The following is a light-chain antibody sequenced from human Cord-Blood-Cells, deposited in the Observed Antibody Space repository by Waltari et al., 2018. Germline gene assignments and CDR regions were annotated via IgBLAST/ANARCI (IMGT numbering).Light chain of an antibody. J-gene: IGKJ1*01. CDR1: QSISSW. CDR2: DAS. Sequence: DIQMTQSPSTLSASVGDRVTITCRASQSISSWLAWYQQKPGKAPKLLSYDASSLESGVPSRFSGSGSGTEFTLTISSLQPDDCATYYCQQYNSYSWTCGQGTKVEIK. V-gene: IGKV1-5*01. CDR3: QQYNSYSWT.